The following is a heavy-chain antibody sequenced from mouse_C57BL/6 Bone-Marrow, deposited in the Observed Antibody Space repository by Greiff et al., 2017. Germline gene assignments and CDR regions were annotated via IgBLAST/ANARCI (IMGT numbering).Heavy chain of an antibody. Sequence: QVQLQQSGAELMKPGASVKLSCKATGYTFTGYWLEWVKQRPGHGLEWIGEILPGSGSTNYNEKFKGKATFTADTSSNTAYMQLSSLTTEDSAIYYGSRFVILRLRPYYFDYWGQGTTLTVSS. J-gene: IGHJ2*01. D-gene: IGHD2-2*01. V-gene: IGHV1-9*01. CDR1: GYTFTGYW. CDR3: SRFVILRLRPYYFDY. CDR2: ILPGSGST.